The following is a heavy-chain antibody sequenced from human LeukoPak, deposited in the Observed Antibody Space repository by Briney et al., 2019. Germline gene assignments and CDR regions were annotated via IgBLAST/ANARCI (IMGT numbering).Heavy chain of an antibody. CDR3: ARTAVPGTNRWFDP. J-gene: IGHJ5*02. V-gene: IGHV4-39*01. D-gene: IGHD6-19*01. Sequence: SETLSLTCSVSGGSISGSDYPWGWIRQPPGKVLEWIGSIDYTGNAYNNPSLKSRLTTFVDTSKNQFSLRLSSVTAADTAVYYCARTAVPGTNRWFDPWGQGTLVTVSS. CDR1: GGSISGSDYP. CDR2: IDYTGNA.